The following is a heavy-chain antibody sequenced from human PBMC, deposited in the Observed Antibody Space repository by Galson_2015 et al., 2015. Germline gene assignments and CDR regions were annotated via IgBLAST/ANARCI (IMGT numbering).Heavy chain of an antibody. V-gene: IGHV1-18*01. J-gene: IGHJ6*03. Sequence: SVKLSCKASGYTFTSYGISWVRQAPGQGLEWVACISAYNDNTNYAESVQGRVTMTTDTSKNTAYMELRSLRSDDTAVYYCARVSQDYDFWSGYPNYYYYSMDVWGKGTTVTVSS. CDR1: GYTFTSYG. CDR3: ARVSQDYDFWSGYPNYYYYSMDV. CDR2: ISAYNDNT. D-gene: IGHD3-3*01.